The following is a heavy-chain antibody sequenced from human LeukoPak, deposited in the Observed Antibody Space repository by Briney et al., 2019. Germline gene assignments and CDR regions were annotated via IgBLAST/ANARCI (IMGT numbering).Heavy chain of an antibody. V-gene: IGHV3-30*18. D-gene: IGHD3-10*01. CDR2: ISSDGSNK. J-gene: IGHJ4*02. Sequence: GGSLRLSCAASGFTFSNYGMHWVRQAPGKGLEWVAVISSDGSNKYYADSVKGRFTISRDNSKNTLFLQMNSLRAEDTAVYYCAKDGLWFGDLTYFDYWGQGTLVTVSS. CDR3: AKDGLWFGDLTYFDY. CDR1: GFTFSNYG.